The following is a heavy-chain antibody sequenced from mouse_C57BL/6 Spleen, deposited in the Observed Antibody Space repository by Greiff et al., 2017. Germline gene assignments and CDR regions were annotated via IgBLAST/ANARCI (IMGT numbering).Heavy chain of an antibody. D-gene: IGHD1-1*01. CDR3: ATITTVVPLDY. V-gene: IGHV1-80*01. CDR1: GYAFSSYW. CDR2: IYPGDGDT. Sequence: LQQSGASVKISCKASGYAFSSYWMNWVKQRPGKGLEWIGRIYPGDGDTNYNGKFKGKATLTADKSSSTAYMQLSSLTSEDSAVYFCATITTVVPLDYWGQGTTLTVSS. J-gene: IGHJ2*01.